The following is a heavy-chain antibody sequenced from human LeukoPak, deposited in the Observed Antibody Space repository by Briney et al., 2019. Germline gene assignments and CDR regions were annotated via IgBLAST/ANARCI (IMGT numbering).Heavy chain of an antibody. CDR3: ARRAGGYSHPYDY. CDR1: GFTFSTYG. Sequence: GGSLRLSCAASGFTFSTYGMSWVRQAPGKGLEWVSLIYSGGSTYYADSVKGRFTISRDNSKNTLYLQMNSLRAEDTAVYYCARRAGGYSHPYDYWGQGTLVTVSS. V-gene: IGHV3-53*01. J-gene: IGHJ4*02. CDR2: IYSGGST. D-gene: IGHD4-23*01.